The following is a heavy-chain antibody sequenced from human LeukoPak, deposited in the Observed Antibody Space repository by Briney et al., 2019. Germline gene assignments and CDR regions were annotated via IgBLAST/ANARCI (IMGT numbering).Heavy chain of an antibody. D-gene: IGHD3-16*01. J-gene: IGHJ3*02. V-gene: IGHV1-2*02. CDR3: ARWGVGPTSPDHDAFDI. CDR2: INPNSGGT. CDR1: GYTFTGYY. Sequence: ASVKVSCKASGYTFTGYYMHWVRQAPGQGLGWMGWINPNSGGTNYAQKFQGRVTMTRDTSISTAYMKLSRLRSDDTAVYYCARWGVGPTSPDHDAFDIWGQGTMVTVSS.